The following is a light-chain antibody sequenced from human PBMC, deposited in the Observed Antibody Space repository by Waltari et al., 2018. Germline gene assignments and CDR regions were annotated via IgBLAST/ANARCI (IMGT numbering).Light chain of an antibody. CDR2: RVS. Sequence: DVVMTQSPLYLPVTLGQPASIPCRSSQTLAHSEGSTYWNWFQQRPGQSPRRLIYRVSNRDSGVPDRFSGSGSGTDFTLKISRVEAEDVGVYYCMQGTHWPPTFGQGTRVDIK. CDR1: QTLAHSEGSTY. CDR3: MQGTHWPPT. J-gene: IGKJ1*01. V-gene: IGKV2-30*02.